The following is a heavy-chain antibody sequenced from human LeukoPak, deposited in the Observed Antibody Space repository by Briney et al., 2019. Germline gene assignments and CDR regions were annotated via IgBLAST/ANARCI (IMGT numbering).Heavy chain of an antibody. CDR2: IIPVLSTA. Sequence: GASVKVSCKASEGTFSSYAISWVRQAPGQGLEWMGGIIPVLSTANYAQKFQDRVTITADESTSTTYMELSSLKSEDTAVYYCATTGGDIYYYYMDVWGKGTTVTISS. V-gene: IGHV1-69*13. D-gene: IGHD3-16*01. CDR1: EGTFSSYA. J-gene: IGHJ6*03. CDR3: ATTGGDIYYYYMDV.